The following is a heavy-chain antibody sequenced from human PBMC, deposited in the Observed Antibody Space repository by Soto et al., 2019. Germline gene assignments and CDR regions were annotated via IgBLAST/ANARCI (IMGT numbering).Heavy chain of an antibody. CDR2: IYFSGVA. V-gene: IGHV4-59*01. D-gene: IGHD2-15*01. J-gene: IGHJ4*02. Sequence: ETLSLTCTGSGASITDSYWSWIRQPPEKGLEWIGYIYFSGVATYNPSLKSRATMSRDTSKNEFSLKLTSVTAADTAIYYCARGDSDLAVSEAAYWGQGILVTVSS. CDR1: GASITDSY. CDR3: ARGDSDLAVSEAAY.